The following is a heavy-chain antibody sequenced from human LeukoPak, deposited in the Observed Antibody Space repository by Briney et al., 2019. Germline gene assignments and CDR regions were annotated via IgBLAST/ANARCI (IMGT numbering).Heavy chain of an antibody. D-gene: IGHD2-21*02. J-gene: IGHJ4*02. CDR2: IYYSGST. V-gene: IGHV4-39*01. CDR3: ARQNVVVTAITHFDY. Sequence: SETLSLTCTVSGGSISSSSYYWGWIRQPPGKGLEWIGSIYYSGSTYYNPSLKSRVTISVDTSKNQFSLKLSSVTAADTAVYYCARQNVVVTAITHFDYWGQGTLVTVSS. CDR1: GGSISSSSYY.